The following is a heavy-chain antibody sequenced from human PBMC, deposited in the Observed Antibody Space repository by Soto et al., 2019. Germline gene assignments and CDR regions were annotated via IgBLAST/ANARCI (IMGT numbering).Heavy chain of an antibody. J-gene: IGHJ3*02. Sequence: SETLSLTCTVSRGSVSSGSFYWSWIRQPPGKGLEWIGYISNSGNVNHNPSLKSRVTISVDTSKNHFSLKVSSVTAADTALYYCERSGPADYEAVEIWGQGTMVTVSS. CDR1: RGSVSSGSFY. D-gene: IGHD4-17*01. CDR2: ISNSGNV. V-gene: IGHV4-61*03. CDR3: ERSGPADYEAVEI.